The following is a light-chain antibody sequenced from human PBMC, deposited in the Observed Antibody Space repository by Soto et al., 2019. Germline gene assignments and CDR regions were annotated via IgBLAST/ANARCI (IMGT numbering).Light chain of an antibody. Sequence: QAVVTQPPSVSGAPGQRVTISCTGSSSNIGAGYDVHWYQQLPGTAPKLLIYGNSNRPSVVPDRFSGSKSGTSASLAITGLQAEDEADYYCQSYDSSLSHVVFGGGTKVTVL. CDR1: SSNIGAGYD. CDR2: GNS. V-gene: IGLV1-40*01. CDR3: QSYDSSLSHVV. J-gene: IGLJ2*01.